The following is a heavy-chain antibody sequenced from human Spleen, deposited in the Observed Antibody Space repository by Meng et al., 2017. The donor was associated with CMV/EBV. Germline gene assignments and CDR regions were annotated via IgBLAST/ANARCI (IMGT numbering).Heavy chain of an antibody. CDR1: GFTISIYW. CDR3: ARVPIAGAGKADY. V-gene: IGHV3-7*01. CDR2: IKRDVNDK. Sequence: GGSLRLSCAASGFTISIYWMSWVRQTQGKGIEWVANIKRDVNDKSYVDSVKGRFTVSRDNSKNSLYLKMNSLRAEDTAVYYCARVPIAGAGKADYWGQGTLVTVSS. D-gene: IGHD6-13*01. J-gene: IGHJ4*02.